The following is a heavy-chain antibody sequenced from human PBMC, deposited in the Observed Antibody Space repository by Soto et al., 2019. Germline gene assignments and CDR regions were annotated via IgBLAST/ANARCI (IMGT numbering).Heavy chain of an antibody. V-gene: IGHV1-69*01. CDR3: ARELGYCSGGSCYTEAYYYYYGMDV. D-gene: IGHD2-15*01. CDR2: IIPIFGTA. Sequence: QVQLVQSEAEVKKPGSSVKVSCKASGGTFSSYAISWVRQAPGQGLEWMGGIIPIFGTANYAQKFQGRVTITADESTSTAYMELSSLRSEDTAVYYCARELGYCSGGSCYTEAYYYYYGMDVWGQGTTVTVSS. J-gene: IGHJ6*02. CDR1: GGTFSSYA.